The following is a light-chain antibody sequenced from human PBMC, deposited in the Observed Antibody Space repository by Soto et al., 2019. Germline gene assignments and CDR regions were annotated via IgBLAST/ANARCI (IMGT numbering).Light chain of an antibody. J-gene: IGKJ1*01. Sequence: TQSPRTLSLSQGERATLSCRPSQSVSSSYLAWYQQKPGQAPRLLIYGASTRAAGIPARFSGSGSGTEFTLTISSLQSEDFAVYYCQQYDNWPTFGRGTKVDIK. V-gene: IGKV3-15*01. CDR3: QQYDNWPT. CDR1: QSVSSSY. CDR2: GAS.